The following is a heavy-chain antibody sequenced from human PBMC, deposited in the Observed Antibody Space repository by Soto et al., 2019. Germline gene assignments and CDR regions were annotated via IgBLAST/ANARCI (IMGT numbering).Heavy chain of an antibody. CDR3: AKPVYGSGSPDN. D-gene: IGHD3-10*01. CDR1: GLNFSGYT. CDR2: IAETGSST. Sequence: GGSLRLSCATSGLNFSGYTMSRVRQAPGQGLEWVSGIAETGSSTYYADSVKGRFTISRDNSENTLYLQMNNLRAEGTAIYYCAKPVYGSGSPDNWGQGTLVPVSS. J-gene: IGHJ4*02. V-gene: IGHV3-23*01.